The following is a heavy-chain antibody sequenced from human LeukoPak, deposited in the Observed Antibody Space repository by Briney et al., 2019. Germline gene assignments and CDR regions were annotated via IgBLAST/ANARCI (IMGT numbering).Heavy chain of an antibody. CDR2: INHSGST. D-gene: IGHD5-24*01. CDR3: ARRRWLQSLNY. J-gene: IGHJ4*02. Sequence: SETLSLTCTVSGGSISSYYWSWIRRPPGKGLEWIGEINHSGSTNYNPSLKSRLTISVDTSNNQFSLKMSSVTAADTAVYYCARRRWLQSLNYWGQGTLVTVSS. CDR1: GGSISSYY. V-gene: IGHV4-34*01.